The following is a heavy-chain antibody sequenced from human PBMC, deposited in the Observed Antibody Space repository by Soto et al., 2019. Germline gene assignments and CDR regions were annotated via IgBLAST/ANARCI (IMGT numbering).Heavy chain of an antibody. J-gene: IGHJ6*02. D-gene: IGHD3-22*01. CDR3: ARHGPRVYYDNSDYYYYGMDV. CDR1: GYSFTIYW. V-gene: IGHV5-51*01. Sequence: GESLKISCKGSGYSFTIYWIGWVRQMPGKGLEWMGIIYPGDSDTRYSPSFQGQVTISADKSISTAYLQWSSLKASDTAMYYRARHGPRVYYDNSDYYYYGMDVWGQGTTVTVS. CDR2: IYPGDSDT.